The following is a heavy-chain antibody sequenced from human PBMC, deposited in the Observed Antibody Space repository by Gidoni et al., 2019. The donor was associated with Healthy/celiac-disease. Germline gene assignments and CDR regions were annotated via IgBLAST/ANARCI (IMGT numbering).Heavy chain of an antibody. V-gene: IGHV2-5*02. CDR1: GFSLSTSGVG. Sequence: QITLKESGPTLVKPTQTLTLTCTFSGFSLSTSGVGVGWIRQPPGKALEWLALIYWDDDKRYSPSLKSRLTITKVTSKNQVVLTMTNMDPVDTATYYCAHKGRAARPYYFDYWGQGTLVTVSS. CDR2: IYWDDDK. D-gene: IGHD6-6*01. J-gene: IGHJ4*02. CDR3: AHKGRAARPYYFDY.